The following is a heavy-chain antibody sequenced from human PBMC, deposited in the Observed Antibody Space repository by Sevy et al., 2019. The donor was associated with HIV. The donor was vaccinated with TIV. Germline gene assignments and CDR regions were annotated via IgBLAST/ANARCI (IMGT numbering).Heavy chain of an antibody. V-gene: IGHV3-7*01. D-gene: IGHD3-10*01. CDR1: GFTFSKYW. Sequence: GGSLRLSCAASGFTFSKYWMSWVRQAPGKGLEWVANINQDGSEKYYVDSVKGRFTISRVNGKNSLYLQMNSLRAEDTDVYYCARETGSSHFDYWGQGTLVTVSS. CDR3: ARETGSSHFDY. CDR2: INQDGSEK. J-gene: IGHJ4*02.